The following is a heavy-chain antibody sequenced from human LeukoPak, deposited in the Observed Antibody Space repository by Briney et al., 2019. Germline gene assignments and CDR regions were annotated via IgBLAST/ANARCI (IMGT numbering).Heavy chain of an antibody. CDR3: ARGGTRRAVPVGAFYI. Sequence: PSETLSLTCSVTCDSISSSVYYWRWIRQPPGKGLGYIGTIYYSGNTHHTPSLTTRATISVEPSKNQFSLTLSSVTAADTAVYYCARGGTRRAVPVGAFYIWGQGTMVTVSS. CDR2: IYYSGNT. V-gene: IGHV4-39*07. CDR1: CDSISSSVYY. J-gene: IGHJ3*02. D-gene: IGHD6-19*01.